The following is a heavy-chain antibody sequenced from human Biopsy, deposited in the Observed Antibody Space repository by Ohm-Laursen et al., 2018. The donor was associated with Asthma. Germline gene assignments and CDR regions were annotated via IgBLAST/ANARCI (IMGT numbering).Heavy chain of an antibody. Sequence: SHTLSLTCTVSRGSIRTGDFYWSWIRQAPGKGLEWIGLFFYSGVKFYYNPSLKSRLSISSDTSKTQISLKLTSVTAADTAVYYCAAGAPRIGSIDIWGRGTTVIVSS. CDR3: AAGAPRIGSIDI. J-gene: IGHJ3*02. CDR1: RGSIRTGDFY. V-gene: IGHV4-30-4*01. D-gene: IGHD3-10*01. CDR2: FFYSGVKF.